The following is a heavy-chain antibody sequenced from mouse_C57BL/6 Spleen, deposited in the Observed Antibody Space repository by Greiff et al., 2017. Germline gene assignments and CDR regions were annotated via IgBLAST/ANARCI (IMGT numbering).Heavy chain of an antibody. CDR3: ASGAYGSSPAWFAY. J-gene: IGHJ3*01. CDR2: IDPNSGGT. Sequence: VQLQQPGAELVKPGASVKLSCKASGYTFTSYWMHWVKQRPGRGLEWIGRIDPNSGGTKYNEKFKSKATLTVDKPSSTAYMQLSSLTSEDSAVYYCASGAYGSSPAWFAYWGQGTLVTVSA. D-gene: IGHD1-1*01. V-gene: IGHV1-72*01. CDR1: GYTFTSYW.